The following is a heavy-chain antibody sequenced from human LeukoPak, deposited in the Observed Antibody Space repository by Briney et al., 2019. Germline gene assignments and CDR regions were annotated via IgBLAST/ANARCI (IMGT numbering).Heavy chain of an antibody. J-gene: IGHJ4*02. CDR3: ARGAGSSSSPVDY. CDR1: GGSFSGYY. D-gene: IGHD6-6*01. V-gene: IGHV4-34*01. Sequence: SETLSLTCAVYGGSFSGYYWSWIRQPPGKGLEWIGEINHSGSTNYNPSLKSRVTISVDTSKNQFSLKLSSVTAADTAVYYCARGAGSSSSPVDYWGQGTLVTVSS. CDR2: INHSGST.